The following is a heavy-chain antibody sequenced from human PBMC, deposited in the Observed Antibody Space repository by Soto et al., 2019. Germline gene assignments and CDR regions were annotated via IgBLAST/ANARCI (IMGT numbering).Heavy chain of an antibody. Sequence: QVQLVESGGGVVQPGRSLRLSCAASGFTFSSYGLHWVRQAPGKGLEWVAVISYDGSNKYYADSVKGRFAISRDNSKNTLYLQMHSLRAEYTAVYYCAKEGGYYGSGSYSVGENYYGMDVWGQGTTVTVSS. V-gene: IGHV3-30*18. J-gene: IGHJ6*02. D-gene: IGHD3-10*01. CDR3: AKEGGYYGSGSYSVGENYYGMDV. CDR2: ISYDGSNK. CDR1: GFTFSSYG.